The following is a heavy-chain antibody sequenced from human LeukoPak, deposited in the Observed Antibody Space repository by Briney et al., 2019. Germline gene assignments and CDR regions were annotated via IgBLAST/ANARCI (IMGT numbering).Heavy chain of an antibody. CDR2: IYYSGST. CDR1: GGSISSSSYS. J-gene: IGHJ5*02. D-gene: IGHD6-13*01. V-gene: IGHV4-39*01. CDR3: ARRGVLSSSWYGGGWFDP. Sequence: PSETLSLTCTVSGGSISSSSYSWGWIRQPPGKGLEWIGSIYYSGSTYYNPSLKSRVTISVDTSKNQFSLKLSSVTAADTAVYYCARRGVLSSSWYGGGWFDPWGQGTLVTVSS.